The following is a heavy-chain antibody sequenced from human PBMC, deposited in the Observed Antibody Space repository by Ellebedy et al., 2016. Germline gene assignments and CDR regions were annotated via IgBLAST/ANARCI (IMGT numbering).Heavy chain of an antibody. D-gene: IGHD1-26*01. Sequence: SETLSLXXTVSGGSISSSSYYWGWIRQPPGKGLEWIGSIYHSGSTYYNPSLKSRVTISVDTSKNQFSLKLSSVTAADTAVYYCARDGVGATPYYWGQGTLVTVSS. CDR3: ARDGVGATPYY. CDR1: GGSISSSSYY. V-gene: IGHV4-39*07. CDR2: IYHSGST. J-gene: IGHJ4*02.